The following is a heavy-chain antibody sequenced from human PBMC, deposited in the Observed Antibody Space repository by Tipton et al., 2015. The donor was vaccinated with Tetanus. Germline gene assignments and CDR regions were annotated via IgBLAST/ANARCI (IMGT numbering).Heavy chain of an antibody. CDR2: VSLSGDAS. D-gene: IGHD1-26*01. J-gene: IGHJ4*02. V-gene: IGHV3-23*01. Sequence: SLRLSCAASGFTFSSHTMSWVRQAPGKGLEWVSAVSLSGDASFYADSVRGRFSISRDNSQNTLYLQMNSLRAEDTAVYYCASRGAYVGSYGSPLAYWGQGALVTVSS. CDR3: ASRGAYVGSYGSPLAY. CDR1: GFTFSSHT.